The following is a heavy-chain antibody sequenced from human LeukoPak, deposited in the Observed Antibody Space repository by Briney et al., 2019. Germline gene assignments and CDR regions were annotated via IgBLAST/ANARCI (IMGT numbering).Heavy chain of an antibody. D-gene: IGHD2-2*01. J-gene: IGHJ5*02. CDR2: INTDSSTT. CDR1: GFTFSNYW. Sequence: GGSLRLSCAASGFTFSNYWMHWVRQVPGKGLVWVSRINTDSSTTNYGDSVKGRFTISRDNAKNTLYLQMNSLRAEDTAVYYCTRDLGYCTSTRCYGGWFDPWGQGTLVTVSS. V-gene: IGHV3-74*01. CDR3: TRDLGYCTSTRCYGGWFDP.